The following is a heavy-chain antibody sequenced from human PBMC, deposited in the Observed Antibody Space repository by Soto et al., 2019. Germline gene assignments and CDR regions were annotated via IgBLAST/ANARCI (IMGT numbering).Heavy chain of an antibody. CDR3: AKDRCCSNTNCYTSELDY. CDR1: GFTFSRFA. CDR2: ISDSGGST. J-gene: IGHJ4*02. Sequence: GGSLRLSCEASGFTFSRFAMYWVRQAPGKGLEWVSRISDSGGSTYYADSVKGRFTISRDNSKNALYLQMNSLRAEDTAVYYCAKDRCCSNTNCYTSELDYWELGSRVTVSS. V-gene: IGHV3-23*01. D-gene: IGHD2-2*02.